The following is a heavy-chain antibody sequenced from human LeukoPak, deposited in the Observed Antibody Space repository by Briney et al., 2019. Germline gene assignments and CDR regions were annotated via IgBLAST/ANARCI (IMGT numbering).Heavy chain of an antibody. V-gene: IGHV3-30*02. CDR1: GFTFSSYG. D-gene: IGHD4-17*01. J-gene: IGHJ4*02. CDR3: AKDTHIGYGDPSALYDY. CDR2: IRYDGSNK. Sequence: PVGSLRLSCAASGFTFSSYGMHWVRQAPGKGLEWVAFIRYDGSNKYFADSVKGRFTISRDNSKNTLFLQMNSLRAEDTAVYYCAKDTHIGYGDPSALYDYWGQGTLVTVSS.